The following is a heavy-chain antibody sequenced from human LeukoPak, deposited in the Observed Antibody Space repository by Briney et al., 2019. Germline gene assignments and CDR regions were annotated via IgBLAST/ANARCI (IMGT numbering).Heavy chain of an antibody. V-gene: IGHV3-15*01. CDR1: GFTFSNAW. J-gene: IGHJ4*02. CDR2: IKSKTDGGTT. D-gene: IGHD5-18*01. Sequence: GGSLRLSCAASGFTFSNAWMSWVRQAPGKGLEWVGRIKSKTDGGTTDYAAPVKGRFTISRDDSKNTLYLQMNSLKTGDTAVYYCAKDWWIQLWSVTDYWGQGTLVTVSS. CDR3: AKDWWIQLWSVTDY.